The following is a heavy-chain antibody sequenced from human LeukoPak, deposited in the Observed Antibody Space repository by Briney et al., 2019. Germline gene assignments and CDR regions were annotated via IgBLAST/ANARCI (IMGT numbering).Heavy chain of an antibody. Sequence: ASVKVSCKASGYTFTSYGISWVRQAPGQGLEWMGWISAYNGNTNYAQKLQGRVTMTTDTSTSTAYMELRSLRSDDTAVYYCARDSSSSPVDHYYGMDVWGQGTTVTVSS. CDR1: GYTFTSYG. CDR3: ARDSSSSPVDHYYGMDV. J-gene: IGHJ6*02. V-gene: IGHV1-18*01. D-gene: IGHD6-6*01. CDR2: ISAYNGNT.